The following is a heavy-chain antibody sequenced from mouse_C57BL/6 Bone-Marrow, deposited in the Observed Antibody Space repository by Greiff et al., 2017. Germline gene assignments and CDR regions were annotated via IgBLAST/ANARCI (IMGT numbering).Heavy chain of an antibody. D-gene: IGHD1-1*01. CDR2: IDPSDSYT. Sequence: QVQLQQPGAELVMPGASVKLSCKASGYTFTSYWMHWVKQRPGQGLEWIGEIDPSDSYTNYNQKFKGKSTLTVDKSSSTAYMQLSSLTSEDPAVYYRARWDYHVELFAYRGQGTLVTVSA. CDR1: GYTFTSYW. V-gene: IGHV1-69*01. J-gene: IGHJ3*01. CDR3: ARWDYHVELFAY.